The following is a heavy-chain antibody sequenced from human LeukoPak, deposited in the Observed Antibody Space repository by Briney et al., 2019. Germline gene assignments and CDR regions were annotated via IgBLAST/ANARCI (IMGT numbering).Heavy chain of an antibody. V-gene: IGHV3-20*04. J-gene: IGHJ4*02. CDR3: ARAQTYGDSRLLLDY. CDR2: INWNGGST. CDR1: GFTFGNYG. Sequence: GGSLRLSCAASGFTFGNYGMSWVRQAPGKGLEWVSGINWNGGSTGYADSVEGRFTISRDNAKNSQYLQMNSLRVEDTALYYCARAQTYGDSRLLLDYWGQGTLVTVTS. D-gene: IGHD4-17*01.